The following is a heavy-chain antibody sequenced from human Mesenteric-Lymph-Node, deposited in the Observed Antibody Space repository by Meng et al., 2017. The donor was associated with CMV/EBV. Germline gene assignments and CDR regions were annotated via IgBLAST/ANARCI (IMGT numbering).Heavy chain of an antibody. CDR2: ISSSSSTI. CDR1: GFSFNSYS. D-gene: IGHD2-2*01. CDR3: TRANDDFCTSTACYYLDF. Sequence: GESLKISCAASGFSFNSYSLTWVRQAPGKGLEWVSYISSSSSTIYYADSVKGRFTISRDNAENSLYLQMNSLRAEDTGVYYCTRANDDFCTSTACYYLDFWGQGTLVTVSS. V-gene: IGHV3-48*04. J-gene: IGHJ4*02.